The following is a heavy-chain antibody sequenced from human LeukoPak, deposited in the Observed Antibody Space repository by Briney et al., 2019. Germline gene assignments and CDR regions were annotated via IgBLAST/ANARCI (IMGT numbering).Heavy chain of an antibody. CDR2: ISYEASNK. D-gene: IGHD2-8*02. V-gene: IGHV3-30*01. Sequence: AGSLRLSCAPSGFTFGNHAMHWVRQAPGMGLEWVAVISYEASNKYYANSVKSRLTISRDNSKNTLYLQMNSLRAEDTAVYYCARDYLVGCTDTICYPIDYWGQGTLVTVSS. CDR1: GFTFGNHA. CDR3: ARDYLVGCTDTICYPIDY. J-gene: IGHJ4*02.